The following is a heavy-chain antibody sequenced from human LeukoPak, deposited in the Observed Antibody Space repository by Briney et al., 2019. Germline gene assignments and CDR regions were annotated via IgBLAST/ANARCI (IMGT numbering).Heavy chain of an antibody. Sequence: GGSLRLSCTASGFTFSGYSMNWIRQAPGKGLEWVSSFGTRSTSIYHAGSVKGRFAISRDNAKNALYLQMNSLGAEDTAVYYCAKDPSYSNYDSYFQHWGQGTLVTVSS. J-gene: IGHJ1*01. CDR3: AKDPSYSNYDSYFQH. D-gene: IGHD4-11*01. CDR1: GFTFSGYS. CDR2: FGTRSTSI. V-gene: IGHV3-21*04.